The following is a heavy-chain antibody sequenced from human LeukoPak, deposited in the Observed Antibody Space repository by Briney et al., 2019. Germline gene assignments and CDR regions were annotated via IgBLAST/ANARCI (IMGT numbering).Heavy chain of an antibody. CDR3: ARDRRIAAPHRPGGVSFYYYYYMDV. J-gene: IGHJ6*03. Sequence: KASETPSLTPTVPRGSISSYYWSWIRQPPGKGLEWIGYIYYSGRTNYNPSLKSRVTISVDTSKTQFSLKLSSVTAADTAVYYCARDRRIAAPHRPGGVSFYYYYYMDVSGKGTTFTVSS. CDR2: IYYSGRT. D-gene: IGHD6-13*01. V-gene: IGHV4-59*01. CDR1: RGSISSYY.